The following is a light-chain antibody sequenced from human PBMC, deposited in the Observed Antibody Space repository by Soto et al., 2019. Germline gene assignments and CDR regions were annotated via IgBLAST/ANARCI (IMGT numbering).Light chain of an antibody. CDR3: QQYKNWPPIT. V-gene: IGKV3-15*01. CDR1: QSVGSK. Sequence: PGERATLSCRASQSVGSKFAWYQQKPGQSPRLLIYDASTRATGVPARFSGSGSGTEFTLTISSLQSEDFAVYYCQQYKNWPPITFGQGTRREIK. J-gene: IGKJ5*01. CDR2: DAS.